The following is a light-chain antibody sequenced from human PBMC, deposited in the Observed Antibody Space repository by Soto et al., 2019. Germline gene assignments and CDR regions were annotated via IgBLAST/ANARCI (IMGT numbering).Light chain of an antibody. CDR2: GAS. CDR1: QSVSSSY. V-gene: IGKV3-20*01. CDR3: QQYNNWPPWT. Sequence: EIVLTQSPGTLSLSPGERATLSCRASQSVSSSYLARYQQKPGQAPRLLIYGASSRATGIPDRFSGSGSGTEFTLTISSLQSEDFAVYYCQQYNNWPPWTFGQGTKVDI. J-gene: IGKJ1*01.